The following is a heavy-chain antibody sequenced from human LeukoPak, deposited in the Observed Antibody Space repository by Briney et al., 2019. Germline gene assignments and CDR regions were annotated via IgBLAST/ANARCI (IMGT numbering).Heavy chain of an antibody. V-gene: IGHV4-34*01. J-gene: IGHJ5*02. Sequence: SETLSLTCAVYGGSFSGYYWSWIRQPPGKGLEWIGSIYHSGSTYYNPSLKSRVTISVDTSKNQFSLKLSSVTAADTAVYYCARGGGPSNWFDPWGQGTLVTVSS. CDR1: GGSFSGYY. CDR3: ARGGGPSNWFDP. CDR2: IYHSGST. D-gene: IGHD4-23*01.